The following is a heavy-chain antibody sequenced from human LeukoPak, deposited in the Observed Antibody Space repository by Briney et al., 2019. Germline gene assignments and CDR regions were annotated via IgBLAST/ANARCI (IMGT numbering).Heavy chain of an antibody. CDR2: IYSGGST. CDR1: GFTVSNNH. Sequence: GGSLRLSCAASGFTVSNNHITWVRQASGKGLEWVSIIYSGGSTFYADSVKGRFTISRDNSKNTLYLQMNSLRAEDTAVYYCARGGGAYCGDDCRRTIDHWGQGTLVTVSS. D-gene: IGHD2-21*02. CDR3: ARGGGAYCGDDCRRTIDH. V-gene: IGHV3-53*01. J-gene: IGHJ4*02.